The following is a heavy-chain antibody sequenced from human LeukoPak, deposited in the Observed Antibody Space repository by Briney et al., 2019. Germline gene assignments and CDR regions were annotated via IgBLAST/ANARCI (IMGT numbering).Heavy chain of an antibody. CDR2: IYYISNT. J-gene: IGHJ4*02. CDR1: GASVGSAGYH. Sequence: PSETLSLTCTVSGASVGSAGYHWSWIRQPPGGGLEWIGYIYYISNTNYNPSLKSRVTMSVEPSKNQFSLKLNSVTAPATAVCYCARTQSQSGSYRYYFGYWGQGTLVTVSS. D-gene: IGHD1-26*01. CDR3: ARTQSQSGSYRYYFGY. V-gene: IGHV4-61*08.